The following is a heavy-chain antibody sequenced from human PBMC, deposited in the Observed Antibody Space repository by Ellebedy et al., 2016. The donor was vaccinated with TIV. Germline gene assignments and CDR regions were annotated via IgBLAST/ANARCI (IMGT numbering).Heavy chain of an antibody. Sequence: SLKISCAASGFTFYDYAMHWVRQAPGKGLEWVSGISWNSGSIGYADSVKGRFTISRDNAKNSLYLQMNSLRAEDTALYYCAKVTVSPYWGQGTLVTVSS. J-gene: IGHJ4*02. CDR2: ISWNSGSI. CDR1: GFTFYDYA. CDR3: AKVTVSPY. V-gene: IGHV3-9*01. D-gene: IGHD1-14*01.